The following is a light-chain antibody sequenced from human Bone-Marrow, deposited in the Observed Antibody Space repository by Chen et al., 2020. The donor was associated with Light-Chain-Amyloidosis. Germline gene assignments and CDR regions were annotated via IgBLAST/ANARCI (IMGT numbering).Light chain of an antibody. Sequence: DIVMTQSPDSLAVSLGERATINCKSSQSLLYSSSNKNYLAWYQQKPGQPPKLLIYWASTRESGVPDRFSGSGSGTDFTLTISSLQSEDVALYYCQQYYDTPLTFGGGTKVEI. CDR1: QSLLYSSSNKNY. CDR2: WAS. V-gene: IGKV4-1*01. J-gene: IGKJ4*01. CDR3: QQYYDTPLT.